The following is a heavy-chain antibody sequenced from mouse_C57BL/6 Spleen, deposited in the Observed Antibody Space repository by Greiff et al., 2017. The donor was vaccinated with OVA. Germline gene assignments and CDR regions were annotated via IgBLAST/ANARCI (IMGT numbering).Heavy chain of an antibody. CDR1: GYTFTDYY. D-gene: IGHD1-1*01. CDR2: IYPGSGNT. J-gene: IGHJ1*03. CDR3: ARSKDLNYYGSSPLWYFDV. V-gene: IGHV1-76*01. Sequence: QVHVKQSGAELVRPGASVKLSCKASGYTFTDYYINWVKQRPGQGLEWIARIYPGSGNTYYNEKFKGKATLTAEKSSSTAYMQLSSLTSEDSAVYFCARSKDLNYYGSSPLWYFDVWGTGTTVTVSS.